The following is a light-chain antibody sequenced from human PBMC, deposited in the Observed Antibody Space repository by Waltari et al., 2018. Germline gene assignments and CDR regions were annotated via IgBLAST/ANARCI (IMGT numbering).Light chain of an antibody. J-gene: IGLJ2*01. Sequence: QSALTQPASVSGSPGPSITISCTGSSSDVGIYHLVSWYQQHPGKVPKLILYEVSERPSGVSNRFAGSKSGNTASLTISGLQAEDEADYYCCSHSGSITYVVFGGGTKLTVL. CDR1: SSDVGIYHL. CDR3: CSHSGSITYVV. V-gene: IGLV2-23*02. CDR2: EVS.